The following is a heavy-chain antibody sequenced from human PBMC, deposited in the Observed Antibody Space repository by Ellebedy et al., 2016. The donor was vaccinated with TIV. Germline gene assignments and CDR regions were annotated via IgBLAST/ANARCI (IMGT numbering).Heavy chain of an antibody. D-gene: IGHD2-2*02. CDR2: ISWNSGSI. J-gene: IGHJ6*03. Sequence: GGSLRLSXAASGFTFADYAMHWVRQAPGKGLEWVSGISWNSGSIGYADSVKGRFTISRDNAKNSLYLQMNSLRAEDTALYYCAKDIRGRYCSSISCYTAYYYYYYMDVWGKGTTVTVSS. V-gene: IGHV3-9*01. CDR1: GFTFADYA. CDR3: AKDIRGRYCSSISCYTAYYYYYYMDV.